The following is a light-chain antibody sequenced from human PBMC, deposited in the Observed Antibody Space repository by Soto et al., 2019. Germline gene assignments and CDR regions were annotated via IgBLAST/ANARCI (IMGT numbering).Light chain of an antibody. CDR1: QSFSSNY. J-gene: IGKJ1*01. CDR3: QQYSSVWT. CDR2: GAT. V-gene: IGKV3-20*01. Sequence: EIVLTQSPGTLSLSPGERATLSCRASQSFSSNYLAWYQQKPGQAPRILIYGATTRATGIPDRFSGSESGTDFTLTISRVEPEDSAVYYCQQYSSVWTFGQGTKVEI.